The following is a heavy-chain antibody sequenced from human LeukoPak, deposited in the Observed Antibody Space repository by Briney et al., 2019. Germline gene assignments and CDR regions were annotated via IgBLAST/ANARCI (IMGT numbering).Heavy chain of an antibody. CDR3: ARTGYGGNYFDY. CDR2: INSDGSST. D-gene: IGHD5-12*01. CDR1: GFTFSSYW. V-gene: IGHV3-74*01. J-gene: IGHJ4*02. Sequence: TGGSLRLSCAASGFTFSSYWMHWVRQAPGKGLVWVSRINSDGSSTSYADSVKGRFTISRDNAKNTLYLQMNSLRAEDTAVYYCARTGYGGNYFDYWGQGTLVTVSS.